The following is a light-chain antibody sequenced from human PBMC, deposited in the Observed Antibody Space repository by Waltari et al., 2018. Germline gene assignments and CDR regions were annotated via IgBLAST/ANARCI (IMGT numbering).Light chain of an antibody. CDR1: AVPTKY. Sequence: SDELTQPPSVSVSPGQPARITCSGDAVPTKYDHWYQQKSGQAPVVVIYEDNKRPSEIPERFSGSSSGTMATLTISGAQVEDEADYYCYSTDSSGLGVFGTGTKVTVL. V-gene: IGLV3-10*01. CDR3: YSTDSSGLGV. J-gene: IGLJ1*01. CDR2: EDN.